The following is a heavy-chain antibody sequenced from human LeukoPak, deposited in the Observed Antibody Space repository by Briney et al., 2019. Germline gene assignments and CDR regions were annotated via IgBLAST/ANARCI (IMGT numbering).Heavy chain of an antibody. Sequence: SETLSLTCTVSGGSISSGDYYWSWIRQPPGKGLEWIGYIYYSGSTYYNPSLKSRVTISVDTSKNQFSLKLSSVTAADTAVYYCARDRIPMVRDWIDYWGQGTLVTVSS. CDR2: IYYSGST. D-gene: IGHD3-10*01. V-gene: IGHV4-30-4*08. CDR1: GGSISSGDYY. J-gene: IGHJ4*02. CDR3: ARDRIPMVRDWIDY.